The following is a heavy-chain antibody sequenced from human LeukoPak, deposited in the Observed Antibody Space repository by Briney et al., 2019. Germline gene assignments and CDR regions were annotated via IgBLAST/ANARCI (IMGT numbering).Heavy chain of an antibody. D-gene: IGHD2-15*01. CDR2: IHPSGST. CDR3: VRPGQSSWWVYFNY. J-gene: IGHJ4*02. Sequence: SETLSLTCTVSGGSSSSYYWTWIRQPPGKGLEWIGYIHPSGSTNYNPSLKSQVTMSIDTSKNQFSLRLSSVTAADTAVYYCVRPGQSSWWVYFNYWGQGTVVTVSS. CDR1: GGSSSSYY. V-gene: IGHV4-4*09.